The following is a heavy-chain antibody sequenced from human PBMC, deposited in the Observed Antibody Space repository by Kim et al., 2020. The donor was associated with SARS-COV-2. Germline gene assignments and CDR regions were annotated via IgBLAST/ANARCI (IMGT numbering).Heavy chain of an antibody. D-gene: IGHD3-22*01. V-gene: IGHV2-70*01. CDR3: ARMYYYDSSGYPYGMGV. J-gene: IGHJ6*02. CDR2: IDWDDDK. Sequence: SGPTLVKPTQTLTLTCTFSGFSLSTSGMCVSWIRQPPGKALEWLALIDWDDDKYYSTSLKTRLTISKDTSKNQVVLTMTNMDPVDTATSYCARMYYYDSSGYPYGMGVWGQGTTVTVSS. CDR1: GFSLSTSGMC.